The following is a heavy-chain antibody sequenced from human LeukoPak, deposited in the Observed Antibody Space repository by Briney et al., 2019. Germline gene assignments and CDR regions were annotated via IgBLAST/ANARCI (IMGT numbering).Heavy chain of an antibody. D-gene: IGHD5-12*01. J-gene: IGHJ6*03. Sequence: ASETLSLTCTVSGGSISSYYWSWIRQPPGKGLEWIGYIYYSGSTNYNPSLKSRVTISVDTSKNQFSLKLSSVTAADTAVYYCARLGIGYSGYRNYYYMDVWGKGTTVTISS. CDR1: GGSISSYY. V-gene: IGHV4-59*12. CDR2: IYYSGST. CDR3: ARLGIGYSGYRNYYYMDV.